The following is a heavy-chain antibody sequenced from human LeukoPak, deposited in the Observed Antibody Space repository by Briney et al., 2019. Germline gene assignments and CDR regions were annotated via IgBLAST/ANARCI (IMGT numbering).Heavy chain of an antibody. D-gene: IGHD2-2*01. J-gene: IGHJ5*02. Sequence: SETLSLTCAVYGGSFSGYYWSWIRQPPGKGLRGIGEINHSGSTNYNPSLKSRVTISVDTSKNQFSLKLSSVTAAGTAMYYCARGNHCSSTSCYRVRWFDPWGQGTLVTVSS. V-gene: IGHV4-34*01. CDR3: ARGNHCSSTSCYRVRWFDP. CDR1: GGSFSGYY. CDR2: INHSGST.